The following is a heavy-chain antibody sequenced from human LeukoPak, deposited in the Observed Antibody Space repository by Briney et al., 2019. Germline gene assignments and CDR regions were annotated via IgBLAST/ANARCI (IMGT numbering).Heavy chain of an antibody. V-gene: IGHV1-2*04. Sequence: GASVKVSCKASGYTFTGYYMHWVRQAPGQGLEWMGWINPNSGGTNYAQKFQGWVTMTRDTSISTAYMELSRLRSDDTAVYYCAIGRYFDWSLFDYWGQGTLVTVSS. CDR3: AIGRYFDWSLFDY. J-gene: IGHJ4*02. D-gene: IGHD3-9*01. CDR1: GYTFTGYY. CDR2: INPNSGGT.